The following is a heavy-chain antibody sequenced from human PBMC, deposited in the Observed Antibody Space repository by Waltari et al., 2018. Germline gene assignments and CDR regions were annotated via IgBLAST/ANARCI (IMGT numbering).Heavy chain of an antibody. CDR1: GYTFTGYY. V-gene: IGHV1-2*02. Sequence: QVQLVQSGAEVKKPGASVKVSCKASGYTFTGYYRHWVRQAPGQGLEWMGWINPNSGGTNYAQKFQGRVTMTRDTSISTAYMELSRLRSDDTAVYYCASDTYYYDSSGYSDYWGQGTLVTVSS. J-gene: IGHJ4*02. D-gene: IGHD3-22*01. CDR2: INPNSGGT. CDR3: ASDTYYYDSSGYSDY.